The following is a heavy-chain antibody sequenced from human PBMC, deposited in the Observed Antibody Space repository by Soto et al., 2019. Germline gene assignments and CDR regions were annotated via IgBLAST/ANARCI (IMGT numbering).Heavy chain of an antibody. CDR2: IYYSGST. D-gene: IGHD6-19*01. V-gene: IGHV4-59*01. J-gene: IGHJ5*02. Sequence: QVQLQESGPGLVKPSETLSLTCTVSGGSISSYYWSWIRQPPGKGLEWIGYIYYSGSTNYNPSLKSRVTISVDTSKNQLSLKLSAITAADTAVYYCARDRRQGGWSLSWFDPWGQGTLVTVSS. CDR1: GGSISSYY. CDR3: ARDRRQGGWSLSWFDP.